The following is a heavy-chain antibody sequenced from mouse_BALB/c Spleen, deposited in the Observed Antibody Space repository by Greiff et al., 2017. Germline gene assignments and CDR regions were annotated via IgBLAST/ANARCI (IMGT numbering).Heavy chain of an antibody. J-gene: IGHJ3*01. CDR2: ISSGGSYT. Sequence: VQLKESGGGLVKPGGSLKLSCAASGFTFSSYAMSWVRQSPEKRLEWVAEISSGGSYTYYPDTVTGRFTISRDNAKNTLYLEMSGLRSEDTAMYYCARGGLAYWGQGTLVTVSA. CDR3: ARGGLAY. CDR1: GFTFSSYA. V-gene: IGHV5-9-4*01.